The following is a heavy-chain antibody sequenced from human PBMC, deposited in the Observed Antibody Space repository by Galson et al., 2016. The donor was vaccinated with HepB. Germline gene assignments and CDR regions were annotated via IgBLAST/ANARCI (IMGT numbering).Heavy chain of an antibody. CDR3: AREGGSLYDFDY. Sequence: SLRLSCAASGFSFSSFAMHWVRLTPDKGLEWVAIISYDGSDKFYADSVKGRFTISRDNSKNQVYLQMKSLGVEDTAVYYCAREGGSLYDFDYWGQGTLVTVS. D-gene: IGHD1-26*01. CDR1: GFSFSSFA. V-gene: IGHV3-30*04. J-gene: IGHJ4*02. CDR2: ISYDGSDK.